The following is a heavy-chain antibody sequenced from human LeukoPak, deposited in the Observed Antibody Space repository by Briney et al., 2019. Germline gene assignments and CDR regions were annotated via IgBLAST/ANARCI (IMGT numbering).Heavy chain of an antibody. CDR1: GXTFSNVW. CDR3: VTRVRSTGDY. V-gene: IGHV3-15*01. Sequence: KAGGSLRLSCEASGXTFSNVWMNWVRQAPGKGLECIGRIKTKTEGGTTEYIAPVKGRFTISRDESKNTVYLQMNSLQTEDTALYYCVTRVRSTGDYWGQGTLVTVPS. D-gene: IGHD3-10*01. CDR2: IKTKTEGGTT. J-gene: IGHJ4*02.